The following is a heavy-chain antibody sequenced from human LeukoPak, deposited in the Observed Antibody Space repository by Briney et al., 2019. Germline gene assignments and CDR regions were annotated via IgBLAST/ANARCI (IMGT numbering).Heavy chain of an antibody. J-gene: IGHJ4*02. CDR2: MSCGGNSI. V-gene: IGHV3-48*03. CDR1: GFTFSSYG. CDR3: ARVEYGVAMLRH. Sequence: GGSLRLSCVVSGFTFSSYGMNWVRQAPGKGLEWVAYMSCGGNSIYYVDSVKARFTISRDNAKNSLYLQMNSQRAEDTAVYYCARVEYGVAMLRHWGQGTLVTVSS. D-gene: IGHD3-3*01.